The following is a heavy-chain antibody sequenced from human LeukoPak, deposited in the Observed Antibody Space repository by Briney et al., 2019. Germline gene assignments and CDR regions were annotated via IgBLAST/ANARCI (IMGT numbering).Heavy chain of an antibody. CDR2: TYYRSKWYN. CDR1: GDSVPSNSAA. J-gene: IGHJ5*02. Sequence: SQTLSLTCAISGDSVPSNSAAWNWIRQSPSKGLEWLGRTYYRSKWYNDYAVSVKSRITINPDTSKNQFSLQLNSVTPEDTAVYYCARSSTGRYFDWSPPVNWFDPWGQGTLVTVSS. CDR3: ARSSTGRYFDWSPPVNWFDP. D-gene: IGHD3-9*01. V-gene: IGHV6-1*01.